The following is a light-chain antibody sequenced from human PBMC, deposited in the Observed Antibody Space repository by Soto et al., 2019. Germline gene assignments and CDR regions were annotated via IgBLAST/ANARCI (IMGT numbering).Light chain of an antibody. CDR1: QSVSSSY. Sequence: EIVLTQSPGALSFSPGERATLSCRASQSVSSSYLAWYQQKPGQAPRLLIYGASSRAIGIPDRFSGSGSGTDFTLTISRLEPEDFAVYYCQQYGSSPATFGQGTKVDI. V-gene: IGKV3-20*01. CDR3: QQYGSSPAT. CDR2: GAS. J-gene: IGKJ1*01.